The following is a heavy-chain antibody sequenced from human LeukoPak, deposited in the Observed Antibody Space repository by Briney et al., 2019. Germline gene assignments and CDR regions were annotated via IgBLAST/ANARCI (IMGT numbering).Heavy chain of an antibody. CDR1: GYSFTSYW. J-gene: IGHJ4*02. Sequence: GESLKISCKGSGYSFTSYWIGWVRQMPGKGLEWMGIIYPGDSDTRYSQSFQGQVTISADKSISTAYLQWSSLKASDTAMYYCARLTGYCSSTSCSSFDYWGQGTLVTVSS. V-gene: IGHV5-51*01. D-gene: IGHD2-2*01. CDR2: IYPGDSDT. CDR3: ARLTGYCSSTSCSSFDY.